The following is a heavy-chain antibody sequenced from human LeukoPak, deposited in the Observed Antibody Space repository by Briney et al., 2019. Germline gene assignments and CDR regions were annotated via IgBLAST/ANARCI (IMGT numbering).Heavy chain of an antibody. V-gene: IGHV4-34*01. CDR3: ARGRPRRAFDI. CDR1: GGSFSGYY. J-gene: IGHJ3*02. CDR2: INHSGST. Sequence: PSETLSLTCAVYGGSFSGYYWSWIRQPPGKGLEWIGEINHSGSTNYNPSLKSRVTISVDTSKNQFSLKLSSATAADTAVYYCARGRPRRAFDIWGQGTMVTVSS.